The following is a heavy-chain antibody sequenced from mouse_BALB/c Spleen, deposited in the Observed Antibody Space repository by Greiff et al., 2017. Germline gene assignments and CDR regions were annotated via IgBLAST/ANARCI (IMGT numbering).Heavy chain of an antibody. CDR2: ISSGSSTI. Sequence: EVQRVASGGGLVQPGGSRKLSCAASGFTFSSFGMHWVRQAPEKGLEWVAYISSGSSTIYYADTVKGRFTISRDNPKNTLFLQMTSLRSEDTAMYYCARASYGSSYAMDYWGQGTSVTVSA. CDR1: GFTFSSFG. V-gene: IGHV5-17*02. D-gene: IGHD1-1*01. CDR3: ARASYGSSYAMDY. J-gene: IGHJ4*01.